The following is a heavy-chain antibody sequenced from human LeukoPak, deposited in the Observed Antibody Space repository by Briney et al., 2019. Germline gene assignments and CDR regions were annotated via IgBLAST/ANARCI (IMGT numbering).Heavy chain of an antibody. J-gene: IGHJ4*02. V-gene: IGHV3-74*01. CDR1: GFTFSSYW. CDR3: AREMTYYYDSSGYPTDY. Sequence: GGSLRLSCAASGFTFSSYWMHWVRQAPGKGLVWVSRINSDGSSTSYADSVKGRFTISRDNAKNSLYLQMNSLRAEDTAVYYCAREMTYYYDSSGYPTDYWGQGTLVTVSS. D-gene: IGHD3-22*01. CDR2: INSDGSST.